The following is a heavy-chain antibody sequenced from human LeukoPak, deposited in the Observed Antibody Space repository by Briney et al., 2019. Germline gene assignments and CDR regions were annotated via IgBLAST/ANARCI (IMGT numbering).Heavy chain of an antibody. Sequence: GASVKVSCKASGYTFTSYGINWVRQAPGQGLEWMGWISAYNGNTNYAQKLQGRVTMTTDTSTSTAYMELRSLRSDDTAVYYCARDPRYSSSWGFDYWGQGTLVTVSS. V-gene: IGHV1-18*01. J-gene: IGHJ4*02. CDR2: ISAYNGNT. CDR3: ARDPRYSSSWGFDY. CDR1: GYTFTSYG. D-gene: IGHD6-13*01.